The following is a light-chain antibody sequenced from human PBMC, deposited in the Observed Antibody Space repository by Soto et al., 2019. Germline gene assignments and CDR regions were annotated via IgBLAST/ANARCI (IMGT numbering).Light chain of an antibody. Sequence: DIEMTQSPSSLSASVGDRVSITCRASHPINKWLAWYQQKPNQAPRSLIYTTSIRQSGVPSRFSGSGSGTDFTLTITSLQPEDFATYFCQQYANYPLTFGQGTRLAI. CDR3: QQYANYPLT. CDR2: TTS. V-gene: IGKV1D-16*01. CDR1: HPINKW. J-gene: IGKJ5*01.